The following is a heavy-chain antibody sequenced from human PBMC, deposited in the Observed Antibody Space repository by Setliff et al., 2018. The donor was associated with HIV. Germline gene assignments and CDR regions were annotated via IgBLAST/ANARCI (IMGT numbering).Heavy chain of an antibody. V-gene: IGHV3-15*01. CDR3: ATDNGPSYSMDI. CDR1: GFTFNNAW. J-gene: IGHJ6*02. Sequence: GGSLRLPCVASGFTFNNAWMNWVRQAPGKGLEWLGRIKKSSDGGKTDDASPVKGRFTISRDDSKNTLYLQMNSLKIEDTAVYFCATDNGPSYSMDIWGQGTTGTVSS. CDR2: IKKSSDGGKT. D-gene: IGHD2-21*01.